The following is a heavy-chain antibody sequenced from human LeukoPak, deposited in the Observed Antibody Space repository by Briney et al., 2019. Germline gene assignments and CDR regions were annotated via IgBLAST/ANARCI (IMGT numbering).Heavy chain of an antibody. CDR1: GFPFINYW. V-gene: IGHV3-7*01. Sequence: GGSLRLSCAASGFPFINYWMNWVRQAPGKRPEWVGNINQGVSETNYVDSVKGRFSISRDNAKTSLYLQMNSLRAEDTAVYYCATDRKVGTGDPRFDYWGQGALVTVSS. CDR3: ATDRKVGTGDPRFDY. D-gene: IGHD7-27*01. CDR2: INQGVSET. J-gene: IGHJ4*02.